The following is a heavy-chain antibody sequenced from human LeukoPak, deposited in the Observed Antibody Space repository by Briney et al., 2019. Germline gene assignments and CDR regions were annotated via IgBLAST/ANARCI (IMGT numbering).Heavy chain of an antibody. D-gene: IGHD6-19*01. CDR3: ARSNIAVAGSFDY. CDR1: GYTFTGYY. Sequence: GASVKVSCKASGYTFTGYYMHWVRQAPGQGLEWMGWINPNSGGTNYAQKFQGRVTMTRDTSISTAYMELSRLRSDDTAVYYCARSNIAVAGSFDYWGQGTLVTVSS. V-gene: IGHV1-2*02. CDR2: INPNSGGT. J-gene: IGHJ4*02.